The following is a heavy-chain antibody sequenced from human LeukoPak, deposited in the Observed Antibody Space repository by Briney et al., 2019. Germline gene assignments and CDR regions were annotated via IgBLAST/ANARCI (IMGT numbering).Heavy chain of an antibody. CDR3: ARDLPTYYYGSGSYTYYYGMDV. V-gene: IGHV3-11*01. D-gene: IGHD3-10*01. CDR1: GFTFSDYY. Sequence: PGGSLRLSCAASGFTFSDYYMSWIRQAPGKGLEWVSYISSSGSTIYYADSVKGRFTISRDNAKNSLYLQMNRLRAEDTAVYYCARDLPTYYYGSGSYTYYYGMDVWGQGTTVTVSS. J-gene: IGHJ6*02. CDR2: ISSSGSTI.